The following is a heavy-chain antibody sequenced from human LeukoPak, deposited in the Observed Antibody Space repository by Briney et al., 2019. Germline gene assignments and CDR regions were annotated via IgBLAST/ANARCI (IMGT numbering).Heavy chain of an antibody. V-gene: IGHV1-18*01. D-gene: IGHD3-22*01. CDR1: GYTFTSYG. CDR3: ARDLPLYYYDSSGYFSPPFDY. CDR2: ISAYNGNT. Sequence: GASVKVSCKASGYTFTSYGISWVRQAPGQGLEWMGWISAYNGNTNYAQKLQGRVTMTTDTSTSTAYMELRSLRSDDTAVYYCARDLPLYYYDSSGYFSPPFDYWGQGTLVTVSS. J-gene: IGHJ4*02.